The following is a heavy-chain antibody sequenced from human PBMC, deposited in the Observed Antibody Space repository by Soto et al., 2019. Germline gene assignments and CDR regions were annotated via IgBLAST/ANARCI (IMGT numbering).Heavy chain of an antibody. D-gene: IGHD3-10*01. CDR3: ARSPHLWFGELSIDY. J-gene: IGHJ4*02. CDR2: IYYSGST. CDR1: GGSICSYY. Sequence: SETLSLTCTVSGGSICSYYWSWIRQPPGKGLEWIGYIYYSGSTNYNPSLKSRVTISVDTSKNQFSLKLSSVTAADTAVYYCARSPHLWFGELSIDYWGQGTLVTVSS. V-gene: IGHV4-59*01.